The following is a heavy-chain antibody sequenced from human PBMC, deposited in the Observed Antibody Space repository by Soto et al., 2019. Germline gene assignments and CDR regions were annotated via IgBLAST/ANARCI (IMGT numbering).Heavy chain of an antibody. CDR1: GFTFSSYA. V-gene: IGHV3-23*01. CDR2: ISGSGGST. J-gene: IGHJ4*02. CDR3: AKDHHPGYIAVAGLDY. Sequence: GGSLRLSCAASGFTFSSYAMSWVRQAPGKGLEWVSAISGSGGSTYYADSVKGRFNISSDTSKNTLYLQMNSLRAEDTAVYYCAKDHHPGYIAVAGLDYWGQGTLVTVSS. D-gene: IGHD6-19*01.